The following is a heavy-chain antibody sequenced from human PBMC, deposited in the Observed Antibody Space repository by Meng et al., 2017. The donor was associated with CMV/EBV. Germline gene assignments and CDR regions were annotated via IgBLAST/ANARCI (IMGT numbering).Heavy chain of an antibody. V-gene: IGHV4-4*07. CDR1: GGSIRSYY. CDR2: IYTSGST. Sequence: QVQLRASGTGLVKPSVTLSLTCTVSGGSIRSYYWSWIRQPAGKGLEWIGRIYTSGSTNYNPSLKSRVTMSVDTSKNQFSLKLSSVTAADTAVYYCAKSSEQNWNYGGWYFDLWGRGTLVTVSS. J-gene: IGHJ2*01. CDR3: AKSSEQNWNYGGWYFDL. D-gene: IGHD1-7*01.